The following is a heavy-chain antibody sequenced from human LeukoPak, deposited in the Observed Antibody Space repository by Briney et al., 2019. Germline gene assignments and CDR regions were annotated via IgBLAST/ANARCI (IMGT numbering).Heavy chain of an antibody. CDR2: INPDGSYT. V-gene: IGHV3-74*01. D-gene: IGHD1-26*01. CDR1: GFTLSNYW. Sequence: GGSLRLSCAASGFTLSNYWMSWVRQAPGKGLVWVSRINPDGSYTAYADSVKGRFTISRDNAKNALYLQMNTLGAEDTAVYYCASLTVGATGHCWGQGILVTVSS. CDR3: ASLTVGATGHC. J-gene: IGHJ4*02.